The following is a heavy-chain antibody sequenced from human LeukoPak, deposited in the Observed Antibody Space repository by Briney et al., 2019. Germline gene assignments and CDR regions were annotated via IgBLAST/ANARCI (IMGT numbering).Heavy chain of an antibody. D-gene: IGHD1-26*01. CDR3: ARDLSGYSGIDY. V-gene: IGHV3-48*02. CDR1: GFTFSSYS. CDR2: ISSRSSAI. Sequence: GGSLRLSCAASGFTFSSYSMNWVRQAPGKGLEWVSYISSRSSAIFYADSVKGRFTISRDNAKNSLYLQMNSLRDEDTAVYYCARDLSGYSGIDYWGQGTLVTVSS. J-gene: IGHJ4*02.